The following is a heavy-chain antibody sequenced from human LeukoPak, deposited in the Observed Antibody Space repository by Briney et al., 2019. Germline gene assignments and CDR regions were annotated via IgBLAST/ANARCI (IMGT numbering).Heavy chain of an antibody. J-gene: IGHJ5*02. V-gene: IGHV1-2*02. D-gene: IGHD6-13*01. CDR1: GYTFTGYY. Sequence: ASVKVSCKASGYTFTGYYLHWVRQAPGQGLEWMGWINPNSGGTNYAQNFQGRVTMTRDTSISTAYMELRWLTSDDSGVYYCARGEDSSSWYNWFDPWGQGTQVTVSS. CDR3: ARGEDSSSWYNWFDP. CDR2: INPNSGGT.